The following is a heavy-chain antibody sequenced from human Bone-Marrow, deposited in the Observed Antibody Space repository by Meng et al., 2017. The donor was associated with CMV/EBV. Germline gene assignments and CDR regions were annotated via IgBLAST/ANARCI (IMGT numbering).Heavy chain of an antibody. CDR1: GFTFSSYG. Sequence: GESLKISCAASGFTFSSYGMHWVRQAPGKGLEWVAFIRYDGSNKYYADSVKGRFTISRDNSKNTLYLQMNSLRAEDTAVYYCAKDRGSLLWFGETPDYWGQGTLVTGSS. CDR3: AKDRGSLLWFGETPDY. CDR2: IRYDGSNK. D-gene: IGHD3-10*01. V-gene: IGHV3-30*02. J-gene: IGHJ4*02.